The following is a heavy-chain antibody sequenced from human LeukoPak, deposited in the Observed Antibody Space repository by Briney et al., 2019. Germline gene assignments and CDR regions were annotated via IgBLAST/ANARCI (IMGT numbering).Heavy chain of an antibody. Sequence: GESLKISCKGYGHSFTNYWIGWVRQMPGKGLECMGIIYPGNSDTRYSPSFQGQVAISVDKSISTAYLQWSSLKASDSAIYCCARFRSSWTRPQLDYWGQGTLVTVSS. CDR2: IYPGNSDT. CDR1: GHSFTNYW. V-gene: IGHV5-51*01. J-gene: IGHJ4*02. D-gene: IGHD6-13*01. CDR3: ARFRSSWTRPQLDY.